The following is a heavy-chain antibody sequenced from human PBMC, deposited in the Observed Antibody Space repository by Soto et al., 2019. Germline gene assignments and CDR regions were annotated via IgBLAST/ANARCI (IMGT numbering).Heavy chain of an antibody. CDR2: ISGSGGST. CDR1: GFTFSSYA. CDR3: AKRDIVVVPAAIPSYYYGMDV. V-gene: IGHV3-23*01. D-gene: IGHD2-2*02. J-gene: IGHJ6*02. Sequence: PGGSLRLSCAASGFTFSSYAMSWVRQAPGKGLEWVSAISGSGGSTYYAESVKGRFTISRDNSKNTLYLQMNSLRAEDTAVYYCAKRDIVVVPAAIPSYYYGMDVWGQGTTVTVSS.